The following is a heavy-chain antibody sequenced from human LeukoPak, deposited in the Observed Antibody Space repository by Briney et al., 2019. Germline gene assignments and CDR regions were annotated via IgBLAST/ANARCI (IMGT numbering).Heavy chain of an antibody. D-gene: IGHD4-23*01. CDR3: ARPGGNVNAFDI. J-gene: IGHJ3*02. V-gene: IGHV3-33*01. CDR1: GFTFSSYG. Sequence: GGSLRLSCAASGFTFSSYGMHWVRQAPGKGLEWVAVIWCDGSNKYYADSVKGRFTISRDNSKNTLYLQMNSLRAEDTAVYYCARPGGNVNAFDIWGQGTMVTVSS. CDR2: IWCDGSNK.